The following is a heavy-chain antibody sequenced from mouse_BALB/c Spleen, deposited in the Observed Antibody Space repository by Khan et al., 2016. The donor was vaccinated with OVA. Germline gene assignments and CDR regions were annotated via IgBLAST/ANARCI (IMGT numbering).Heavy chain of an antibody. CDR1: GYSFTGYF. V-gene: IGHV1-20*02. J-gene: IGHJ2*01. D-gene: IGHD1-1*01. CDR3: ARSYGSDFDY. CDR2: INPHSGET. Sequence: EVKLEESGPELVKPGASVKISCKASGYSFTGYFMHWVMQSHGKSLEWIGRINPHSGETFYNQKFVGKATLTVEESSSTAHMELRSLASEDSAVYYCARSYGSDFDYWGQGTTLTVSS.